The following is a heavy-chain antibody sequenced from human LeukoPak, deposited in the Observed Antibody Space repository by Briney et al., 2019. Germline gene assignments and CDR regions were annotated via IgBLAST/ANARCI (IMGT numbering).Heavy chain of an antibody. D-gene: IGHD2-15*01. V-gene: IGHV4-4*07. CDR1: GGSISSYY. CDR3: ARDTVAATHDAFDI. J-gene: IGHJ3*02. Sequence: SETLSLTCTVSGGSISSYYWGWIRQPAGKGLEWIGRIYTSGSTNYNPSLKSRVTMSVDTSKNQFSLKLSSVTAADTAVYYCARDTVAATHDAFDIWGQGAMVTVSS. CDR2: IYTSGST.